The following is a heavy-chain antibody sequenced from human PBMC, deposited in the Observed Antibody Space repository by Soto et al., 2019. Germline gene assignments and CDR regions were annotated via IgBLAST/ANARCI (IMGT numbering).Heavy chain of an antibody. J-gene: IGHJ6*02. CDR3: ARDIAAAGTSYYYYGMDV. V-gene: IGHV3-30*03. CDR2: ISFDGRNT. CDR1: GFTFDNYG. D-gene: IGHD6-13*01. Sequence: PGRSLRLSCAASGFTFDNYGMHRGRQAPGKGLEWVVVISFDGRNTDYADSVKGRFTISRDNSKNTLYLQMNSLRAEDTAVYYCARDIAAAGTSYYYYGMDVWGQGTTVTVSS.